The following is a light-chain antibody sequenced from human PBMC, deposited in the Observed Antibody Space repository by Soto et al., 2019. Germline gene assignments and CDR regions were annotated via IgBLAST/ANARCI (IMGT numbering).Light chain of an antibody. CDR2: DAS. Sequence: DIQMTQSPSTLSASVGDRVTITCRASEKINKWLAWYQQKPGKAPKLLISDASSLESGVPSRFSGSGSGTDFTLTISSLEPDDFVVYYCQQRHSWPRTFGQGTKVDIK. J-gene: IGKJ1*01. CDR3: QQRHSWPRT. V-gene: IGKV1-5*01. CDR1: EKINKW.